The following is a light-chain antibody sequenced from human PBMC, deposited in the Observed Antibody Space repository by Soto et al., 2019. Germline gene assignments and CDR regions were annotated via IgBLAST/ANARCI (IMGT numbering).Light chain of an antibody. V-gene: IGKV1-6*01. CDR1: QGIRSN. CDR2: GAS. CDR3: LQDYNFPWA. Sequence: IPVTQSPPSLSASVGDRVTISCRASQGIRSNLAWYQQKPGEVPKLLIYGASKLASGVPSRFSGSRFGTDFTLTISSLQPEDFATYYCLQDYNFPWAFGQGTKVEIK. J-gene: IGKJ1*01.